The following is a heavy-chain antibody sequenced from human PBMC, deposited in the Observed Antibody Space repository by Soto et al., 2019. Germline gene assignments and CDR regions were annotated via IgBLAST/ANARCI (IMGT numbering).Heavy chain of an antibody. Sequence: QPGGSLRLSCAASGFTFSSYEMNWVRQAPGKGLEWVSYISSSGSTIYYADSVKGRFTISRDNAKNSLYLQMNSLRAEDTAVYYCARETAPRSGLMVYAIRTPYGMDVWGQGTTVTVS. CDR1: GFTFSSYE. CDR2: ISSSGSTI. D-gene: IGHD2-8*01. V-gene: IGHV3-48*03. CDR3: ARETAPRSGLMVYAIRTPYGMDV. J-gene: IGHJ6*02.